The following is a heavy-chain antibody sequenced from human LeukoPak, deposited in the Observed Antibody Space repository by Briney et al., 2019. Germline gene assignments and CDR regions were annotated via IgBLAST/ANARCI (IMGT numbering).Heavy chain of an antibody. CDR2: ISSSGSTI. CDR1: GFTFSDYY. D-gene: IGHD3-22*01. J-gene: IGHJ4*02. CDR3: ARAGYYDSSGYALDY. V-gene: IGHV3-11*01. Sequence: GGSLRLSCAASGFTFSDYYVSWIRQAPGKGLDWVSYISSSGSTIYYADSVEGRFTISRDNAKNSLYLQMNSLRAEDTAVYYCARAGYYDSSGYALDYWGQGTLVTVSS.